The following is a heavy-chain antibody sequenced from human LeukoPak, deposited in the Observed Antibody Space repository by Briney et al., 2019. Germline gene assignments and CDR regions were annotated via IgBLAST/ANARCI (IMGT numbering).Heavy chain of an antibody. D-gene: IGHD1-7*01. V-gene: IGHV3-48*01. CDR1: GFTLSGYN. Sequence: QPGGSLRLSCAASGFTLSGYNMNWVRQAPGKGLEWVSYITSSSTIYYADSVKGRFTISRDNAKNSLYLQMNSLRAEDTALYYCARVRGNYQSDYWGQGTLVTVSS. CDR3: ARVRGNYQSDY. CDR2: ITSSSTI. J-gene: IGHJ4*02.